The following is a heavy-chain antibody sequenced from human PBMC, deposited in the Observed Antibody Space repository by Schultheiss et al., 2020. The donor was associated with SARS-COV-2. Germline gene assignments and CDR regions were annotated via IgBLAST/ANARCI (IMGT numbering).Heavy chain of an antibody. J-gene: IGHJ4*02. CDR3: ARAMGASFDY. D-gene: IGHD1-26*01. CDR2: IYYRGST. Sequence: SETLSLTCAVYGGSFSGYYWSWIRQPPGKGLEWIGSIYYRGSTYYNPSLKSRVTMSVDTSKNQFSLKLSSVTAADTAVYYCARAMGASFDYWGQGTLVTVSS. CDR1: GGSFSGYY. V-gene: IGHV4-34*01.